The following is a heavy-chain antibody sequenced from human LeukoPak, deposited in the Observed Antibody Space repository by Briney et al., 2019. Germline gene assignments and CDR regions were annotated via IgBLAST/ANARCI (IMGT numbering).Heavy chain of an antibody. Sequence: QPGGSLRLSCAASAFAVSSNYMSWVRQAPGKGLEWVSVVFSGGTTYYADSVKGRFTISRDNPKNTLYLQMNSLRAEDTAVYYCARGSRSPSGTYHYYFDYWGQGTLVTVSS. J-gene: IGHJ4*02. CDR2: VFSGGTT. CDR1: AFAVSSNY. CDR3: ARGSRSPSGTYHYYFDY. V-gene: IGHV3-53*01. D-gene: IGHD1-26*01.